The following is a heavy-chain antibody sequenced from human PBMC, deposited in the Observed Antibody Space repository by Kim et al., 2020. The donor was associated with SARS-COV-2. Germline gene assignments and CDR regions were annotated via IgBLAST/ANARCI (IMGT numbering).Heavy chain of an antibody. J-gene: IGHJ4*02. CDR1: GGSISSGGYY. Sequence: SETLSLTCTVSGGSISSGGYYWSWIRQHPGKGLEWIGYIYYSGSTYYNPSLKSRVTISVDTSKNQFSLKLSSVTAADTAVYYCARDFEETAHFDYWGQGTLVTVSS. V-gene: IGHV4-31*03. CDR3: ARDFEETAHFDY. CDR2: IYYSGST.